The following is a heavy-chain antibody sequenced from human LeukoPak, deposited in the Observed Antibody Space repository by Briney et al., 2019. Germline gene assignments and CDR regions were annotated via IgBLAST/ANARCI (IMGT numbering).Heavy chain of an antibody. Sequence: PGGSLRLSCAASGFSTSNYWMHWVRQAPGKGLVWVSGINSDGSSTTYADSVKGRVTISRDNAKNSLYLQMNSLRAEDTAVYYCARDPYGYYWGQGTLVTVSS. CDR3: ARDPYGYY. J-gene: IGHJ4*02. CDR2: INSDGSST. V-gene: IGHV3-74*03. CDR1: GFSTSNYW. D-gene: IGHD2-2*03.